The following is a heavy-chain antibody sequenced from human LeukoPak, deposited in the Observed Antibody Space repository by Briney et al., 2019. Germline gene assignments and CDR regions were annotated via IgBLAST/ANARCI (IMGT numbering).Heavy chain of an antibody. J-gene: IGHJ3*02. CDR2: GDYSGGT. CDR1: SDFFSSVTDY. V-gene: IGHV4-39*01. CDR3: ARPRDYVFDI. Sequence: SETLSLTCTVSSDFFSSVTDYWAWIRQPPGKGLEWIASGDYSGGTYYNPSLKSRVTISVDTSKNQFSLKVNSVTAADTAVYYCARPRDYVFDIWGRGTMVTVSS.